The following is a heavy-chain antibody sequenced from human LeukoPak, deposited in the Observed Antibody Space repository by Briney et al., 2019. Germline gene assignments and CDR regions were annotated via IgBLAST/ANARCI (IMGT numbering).Heavy chain of an antibody. J-gene: IGHJ6*02. CDR1: GFTLSNAW. V-gene: IGHV3-15*01. Sequence: GGSLRLSCAASGFTLSNAWMSWVRQAPGKGLEWVGRIKSKTDGGTTDYAAPVKGRFTISRDHSKHPLYLQMNSLKTEDTAVYYCTTYEYYYYGMDVWGQGTTVTVSS. D-gene: IGHD3-3*01. CDR2: IKSKTDGGTT. CDR3: TTYEYYYYGMDV.